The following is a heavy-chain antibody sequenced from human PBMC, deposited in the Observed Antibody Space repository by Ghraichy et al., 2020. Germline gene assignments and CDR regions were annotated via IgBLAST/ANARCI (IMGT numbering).Heavy chain of an antibody. CDR3: AGEASSGWYTPPTRGWFDP. J-gene: IGHJ5*02. CDR2: ISYDGSNK. V-gene: IGHV3-30-3*01. CDR1: GFTFSSYA. D-gene: IGHD6-19*01. Sequence: GGSLRLSCAASGFTFSSYAMHWVRQAPGKGLEWVAVISYDGSNKYYADSVKGRFTISRDNSKNTLYLQMNSLRAEDTAVYYCAGEASSGWYTPPTRGWFDPWGQGTLVTVSS.